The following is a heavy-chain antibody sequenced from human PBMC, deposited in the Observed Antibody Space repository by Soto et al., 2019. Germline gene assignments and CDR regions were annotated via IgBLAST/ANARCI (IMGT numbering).Heavy chain of an antibody. CDR1: GYSFTDYH. Sequence: ASVKVSCKASGYSFTDYHIHWVRQAPGQGLEWLGRINPKNGVTSTAQKFQGWVTMTTDTSISTASMELTRLTSDDTAIYYCARGDSTDCSNGVCSFFYNHDMDVWG. CDR3: ARGDSTDCSNGVCSFFYNHDMDV. D-gene: IGHD2-8*01. CDR2: INPKNGVT. J-gene: IGHJ6*02. V-gene: IGHV1-2*04.